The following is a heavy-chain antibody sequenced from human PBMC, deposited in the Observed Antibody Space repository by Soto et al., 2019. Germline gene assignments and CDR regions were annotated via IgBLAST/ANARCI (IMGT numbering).Heavy chain of an antibody. J-gene: IGHJ2*01. CDR2: IAADGLAQ. Sequence: QVQLVESGGGVVQPGRSLRLSCAASGFTYSTFGMHWVRQAPGKGLEWVAVIAADGLAQYYADSVKGRFTISRDNSENTLFLQMNNLGAEDTAVYYCAMEFFSPQAYWSFDLWGRGTLVTVSS. CDR1: GFTYSTFG. V-gene: IGHV3-30*03. D-gene: IGHD3-10*01. CDR3: AMEFFSPQAYWSFDL.